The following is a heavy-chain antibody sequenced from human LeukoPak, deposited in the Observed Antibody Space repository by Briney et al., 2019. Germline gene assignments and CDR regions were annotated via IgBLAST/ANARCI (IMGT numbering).Heavy chain of an antibody. V-gene: IGHV4-59*12. Sequence: SETLSLTCTVSGGSISSYYWTWIRQPPGKGLEWIGYIYHRGSANYNPSLKSRVTISVDTSKNQFSLKLSSVTAADTAVYYCARGSAIRYWGQGTLVTVSS. J-gene: IGHJ4*02. CDR1: GGSISSYY. CDR3: ARGSAIRY. CDR2: IYHRGSA. D-gene: IGHD3-3*01.